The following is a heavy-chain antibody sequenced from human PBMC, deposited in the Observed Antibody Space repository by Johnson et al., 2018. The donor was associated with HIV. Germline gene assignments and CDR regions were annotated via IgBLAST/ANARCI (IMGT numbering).Heavy chain of an antibody. CDR2: SRNKANSYTT. CDR3: ATGDDDGF. J-gene: IGHJ3*01. Sequence: VQLVEFGGGLVQPGGSLRLSCAASGLTFSAHYMDWVRQAPGKGLEWVGRSRNKANSYTTENAATVKDIFTFSRDDLKNSLYLQMNSLKTEDTAVYYCATGDDDGFWGQGTMVTISS. D-gene: IGHD5-12*01. CDR1: GLTFSAHY. V-gene: IGHV3-72*01.